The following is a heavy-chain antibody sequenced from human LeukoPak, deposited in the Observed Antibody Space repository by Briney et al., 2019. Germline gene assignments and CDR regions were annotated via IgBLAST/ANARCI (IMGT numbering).Heavy chain of an antibody. Sequence: PSDTLSLTYAVYGGSFSGYYWSWIRQPPGKGLEWIGEINHSGSTNYNPSLKSRVTISVDTSKNQFSLKLSSVTAADTAVYYCARAGRTKYYYGSGSPQGNWFDPWGQGTLVTVSS. D-gene: IGHD3-10*01. CDR2: INHSGST. CDR1: GGSFSGYY. J-gene: IGHJ5*02. CDR3: ARAGRTKYYYGSGSPQGNWFDP. V-gene: IGHV4-34*01.